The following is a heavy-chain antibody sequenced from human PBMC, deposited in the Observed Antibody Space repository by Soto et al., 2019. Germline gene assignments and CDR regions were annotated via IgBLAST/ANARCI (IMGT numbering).Heavy chain of an antibody. J-gene: IGHJ3*02. D-gene: IGHD3-22*01. CDR1: GASLSSGGHY. Sequence: QVQLQESGPGLAKPSQTVSLTCTVSGASLSSGGHYWTWIRHVPGQDREWMGYIFHTGTTFYNPSLKNGVLMSIDTSDHYSSMNLNSVTAADTAVYYCARGLGYDSNGHFLAAFDIWGHGTMVSVSA. V-gene: IGHV4-31*03. CDR3: ARGLGYDSNGHFLAAFDI. CDR2: IFHTGTT.